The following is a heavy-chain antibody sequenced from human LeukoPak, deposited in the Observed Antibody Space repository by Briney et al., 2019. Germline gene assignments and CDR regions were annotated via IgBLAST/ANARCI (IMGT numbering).Heavy chain of an antibody. D-gene: IGHD4-17*01. V-gene: IGHV3-74*01. CDR3: AKGSIYGDYGDFDH. J-gene: IGHJ4*02. CDR2: INPDDKST. Sequence: PGGSLRLSCAASGFTFSKYWLHWVRQPPGRGLVWLARINPDDKSTSYADSVKGRFTISRDSSKNTLYLQMNSLRADDTAVYYCAKGSIYGDYGDFDHWGQGTLVTVSS. CDR1: GFTFSKYW.